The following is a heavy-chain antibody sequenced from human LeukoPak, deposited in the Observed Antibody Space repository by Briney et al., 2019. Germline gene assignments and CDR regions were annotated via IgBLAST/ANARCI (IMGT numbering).Heavy chain of an antibody. CDR3: ARGSFLITFGGLIV. Sequence: GGSLRLSCAASGFTFSDYYMSWIRQAPGKGLEWLSYIGSMNTIYSADSVKGRFTISRDNAKNSLYLQMKSLRAEDTAVYYCARGSFLITFGGLIVWGQGTLVTVSS. D-gene: IGHD3-16*01. CDR2: IGSMNTI. V-gene: IGHV3-11*04. J-gene: IGHJ4*02. CDR1: GFTFSDYY.